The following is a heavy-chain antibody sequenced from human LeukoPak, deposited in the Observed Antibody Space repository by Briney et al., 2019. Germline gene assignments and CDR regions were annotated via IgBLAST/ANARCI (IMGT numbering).Heavy chain of an antibody. V-gene: IGHV2-70*11. CDR1: GFSLSTSRMC. CDR2: IDWDDDK. Sequence: SGPALVKPTQTLTLTCTFSGFSLSTSRMCVSWIRQPPGKALEWLARIDWDDDKYYSTSLKTRLTISKDTSKNQVFLTMTNMDPVDTGTYYCARMDYNRICFEDWGQGTLVTVSS. D-gene: IGHD4-4*01. CDR3: ARMDYNRICFED. J-gene: IGHJ4*02.